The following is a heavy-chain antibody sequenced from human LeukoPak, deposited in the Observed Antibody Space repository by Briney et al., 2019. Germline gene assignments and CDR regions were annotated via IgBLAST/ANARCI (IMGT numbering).Heavy chain of an antibody. V-gene: IGHV3-21*01. CDR2: ISSSSSYI. Sequence: GGSLRLSCAASGFTFSSYSMNWVRQAPGKGLEWVSSISSSSSYIYYADSVKGRFTISRDNAKNSLYLQMNSLRAEDTAVYYCAREPGAAADAFDIWGQGTMVTVSS. CDR1: GFTFSSYS. D-gene: IGHD2-15*01. CDR3: AREPGAAADAFDI. J-gene: IGHJ3*02.